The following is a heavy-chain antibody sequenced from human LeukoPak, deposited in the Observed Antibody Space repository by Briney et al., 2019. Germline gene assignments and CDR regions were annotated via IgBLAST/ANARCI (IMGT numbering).Heavy chain of an antibody. D-gene: IGHD1-26*01. Sequence: GGSLRLSCAASGFTFSSYGMSWVRQAPGKGLEWVSAISGSGGSTYYADSVKGRFTISRDNSKNTLYLQMNSLRAEDTAVYYCAKDPGGSYEIYLDYWGQGTLVTVSS. CDR3: AKDPGGSYEIYLDY. CDR1: GFTFSSYG. CDR2: ISGSGGST. V-gene: IGHV3-23*01. J-gene: IGHJ4*02.